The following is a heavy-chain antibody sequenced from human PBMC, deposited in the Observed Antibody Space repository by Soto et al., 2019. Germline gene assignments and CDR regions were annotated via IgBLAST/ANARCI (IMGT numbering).Heavy chain of an antibody. CDR1: GYTLNDLS. V-gene: IGHV1-24*01. CDR3: ATDTKISSGWHETLRRHYHYGMDV. J-gene: IGHJ6*02. Sequence: ASVKVSCKVSGYTLNDLSMHWGRQAPGKGLEWMGGFDPEYGETIYAQKFQGRVTMTEDTSTDTAYMELRSLRYEDTAVYYCATDTKISSGWHETLRRHYHYGMDVWCQGST. CDR2: FDPEYGET. D-gene: IGHD6-19*01.